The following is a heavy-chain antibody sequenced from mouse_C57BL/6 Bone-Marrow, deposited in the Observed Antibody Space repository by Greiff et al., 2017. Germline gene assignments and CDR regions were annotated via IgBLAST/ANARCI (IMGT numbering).Heavy chain of an antibody. CDR1: GFNIKDDY. D-gene: IGHD1-1*01. V-gene: IGHV14-4*01. Sequence: VQLQQSGAELVRPGASVKLSCTASGFNIKDDYMHWVKQRPEQGLEWIGWIDPENGDTEYASKFQGKATITADTSSNTAYLQLSSLTSEDTAVYYCTTLGLLLFDYWGQGTTLTVSS. CDR2: IDPENGDT. J-gene: IGHJ2*01. CDR3: TTLGLLLFDY.